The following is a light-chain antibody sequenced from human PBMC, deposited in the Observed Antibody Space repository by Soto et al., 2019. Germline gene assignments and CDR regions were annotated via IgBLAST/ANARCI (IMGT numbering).Light chain of an antibody. CDR1: SSNIGSKP. V-gene: IGLV1-44*01. CDR2: NTN. Sequence: QSVLTQPHSASGTPGQRVTISCSGSSSNIGSKPVNWYQQLPGAAPKLLIHNTNQRPSGVPDRFSGSKSGTSASLAISGLQSDDEAHYYCAAWDDSLNGLVFGGGTQLTVL. J-gene: IGLJ2*01. CDR3: AAWDDSLNGLV.